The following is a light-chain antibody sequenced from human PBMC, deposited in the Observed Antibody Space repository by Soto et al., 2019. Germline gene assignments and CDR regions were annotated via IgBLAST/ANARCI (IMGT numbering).Light chain of an antibody. J-gene: IGKJ1*01. CDR1: QSLHISY. Sequence: EIVLRQSPGTLSLSPGERATLSCRASQSLHISYFAWYQQKPGQAPRLLIYGASRRATGIPDRFSGSGSGTDFTLTISRLEPEDFAVYYCQQYGSSPPGTCGQGNKVEIK. V-gene: IGKV3-20*01. CDR3: QQYGSSPPGT. CDR2: GAS.